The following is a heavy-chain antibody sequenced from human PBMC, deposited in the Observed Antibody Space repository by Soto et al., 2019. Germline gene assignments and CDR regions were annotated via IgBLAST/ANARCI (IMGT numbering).Heavy chain of an antibody. CDR3: ARADCTGAYCYSWLFNYGVDV. CDR2: IWYDGSNK. V-gene: IGHV3-33*08. Sequence: QVQLVESGGGLVQPGGSLRLSCTTSGFTFNTYGMHWVRQAPGKGLEWVAIIWYDGSNKYYADSVKGRFTISRDNSKNTLYLEMNRLRSEDTALYYCARADCTGAYCYSWLFNYGVDVWGQGNTVTVSS. CDR1: GFTFNTYG. J-gene: IGHJ6*02. D-gene: IGHD2-15*01.